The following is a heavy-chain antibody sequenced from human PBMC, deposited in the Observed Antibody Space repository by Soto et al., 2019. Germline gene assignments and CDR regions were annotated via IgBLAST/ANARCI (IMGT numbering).Heavy chain of an antibody. CDR2: VDPNSGGT. Sequence: QVQLVQSGAEVKKPGASVKVSCRPSGYTFTAYYIHWVRQAPGQGLEWMGWVDPNSGGTRDAQNLQGRVTMPRDTSTSTVLLELNWLRSDDTALYFCARDNYGPLGYWGQGTLVTVSS. V-gene: IGHV1-2*02. CDR3: ARDNYGPLGY. CDR1: GYTFTAYY. J-gene: IGHJ4*02. D-gene: IGHD3-16*01.